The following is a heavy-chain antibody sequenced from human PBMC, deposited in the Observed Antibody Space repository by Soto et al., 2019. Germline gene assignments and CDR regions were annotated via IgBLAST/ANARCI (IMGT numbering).Heavy chain of an antibody. Sequence: WWSWVRQPPGERLEWIGEIFHSGTTNYNPSLKSRVTISVDKSKNQFSLKLSSVTAADTAVYYCARTPDIWGQGTMVTVSS. J-gene: IGHJ3*02. CDR2: IFHSGTT. V-gene: IGHV4-4*02. CDR3: ARTPDI. CDR1: W.